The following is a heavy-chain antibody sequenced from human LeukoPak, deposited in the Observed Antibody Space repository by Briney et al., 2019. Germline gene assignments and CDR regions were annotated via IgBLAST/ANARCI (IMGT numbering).Heavy chain of an antibody. Sequence: SQTLSLTCTVAGGSISSGCYSWSWLRQHPGKGLEWIGYIYYSGSTYYNPSLKSRVTISVDTSKNQCSLKLRSVTAADTAVYYCARGQCSSTSCYVVSGYYFDYWGQGTLVTVSS. V-gene: IGHV4-31*03. CDR1: GGSISSGCYS. CDR3: ARGQCSSTSCYVVSGYYFDY. D-gene: IGHD2-2*01. CDR2: IYYSGST. J-gene: IGHJ4*02.